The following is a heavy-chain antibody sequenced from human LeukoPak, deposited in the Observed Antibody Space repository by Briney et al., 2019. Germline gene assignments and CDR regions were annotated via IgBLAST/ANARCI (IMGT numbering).Heavy chain of an antibody. CDR3: ARATTEAGISATGTGY. Sequence: GGSLRLSCAASGFTFSSYSMTWVRQAPGKGLEWVSSISSSSSYIYYADSVKGRFTISRDNAKNSLYLQMNSLRAEDTAVYYCARATTEAGISATGTGYWGQGTLVTVSS. D-gene: IGHD6-13*01. J-gene: IGHJ4*02. V-gene: IGHV3-21*01. CDR2: ISSSSSYI. CDR1: GFTFSSYS.